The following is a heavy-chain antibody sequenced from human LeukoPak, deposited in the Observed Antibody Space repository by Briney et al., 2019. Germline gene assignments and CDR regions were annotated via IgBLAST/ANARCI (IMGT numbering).Heavy chain of an antibody. J-gene: IGHJ3*02. CDR1: GFTFSTYS. CDR3: TGYSSGYYFSVDAFDI. D-gene: IGHD3-22*01. Sequence: PGGSLRLSCAASGFTFSTYSMNWVRQAPGKGLEWVSAISGSGGSTYYADSVKGRFTISRDNSKNTLYLQMNSLRAEDTAVYYCTGYSSGYYFSVDAFDIWGQGTMVTVSS. CDR2: ISGSGGST. V-gene: IGHV3-23*01.